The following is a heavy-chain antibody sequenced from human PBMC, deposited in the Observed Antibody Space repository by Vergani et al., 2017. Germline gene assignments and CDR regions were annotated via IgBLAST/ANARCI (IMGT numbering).Heavy chain of an antibody. CDR3: ATLPLQTQQQVTS. CDR2: RRNKARSYTT. CDR1: GFTLSDHV. V-gene: IGHV3-72*01. D-gene: IGHD6-13*01. J-gene: IGHJ5*02. Sequence: EVHLEESGGDLVQPGGSLRLSCAASGFTLSDHVMDWVRQGPGKGLEWVGRRRNKARSYTTEYSASVKGRFTISSDDSRNSLYLQMNSLKTEDTAVYYCATLPLQTQQQVTSWGQGTLVTVSS.